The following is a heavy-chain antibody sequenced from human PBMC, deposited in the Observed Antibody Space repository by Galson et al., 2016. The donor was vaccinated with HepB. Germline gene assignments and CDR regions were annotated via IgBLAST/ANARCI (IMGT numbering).Heavy chain of an antibody. J-gene: IGHJ6*02. CDR1: GFPLSTYA. CDR3: ANAGTTHYFYYYYDMDV. V-gene: IGHV3-23*01. CDR2: ISGRAGTT. D-gene: IGHD1-7*01. Sequence: SLRLSCAASGFPLSTYAMSWVRQTPGKGLQWVSGISGRAGTTYYADSVKGRFTISRDNSKNTLYLQMNSLRVEDTAVYYCANAGTTHYFYYYYDMDVWGQGTTVTVSS.